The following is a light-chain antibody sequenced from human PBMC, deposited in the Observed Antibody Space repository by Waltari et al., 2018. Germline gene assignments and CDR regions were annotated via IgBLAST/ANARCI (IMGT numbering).Light chain of an antibody. Sequence: QSVLTPPTSVSAAPGPNVTLSLSGSSSNIGTYLVLSYHQLPGATPKLLIYDNYKRPSGIPARVSASKSGTSATLDITGLQIGDEADYYCATWDNSLTAVVFGGGTKLTVL. J-gene: IGLJ2*01. V-gene: IGLV1-51*01. CDR1: SSNIGTYL. CDR2: DNY. CDR3: ATWDNSLTAVV.